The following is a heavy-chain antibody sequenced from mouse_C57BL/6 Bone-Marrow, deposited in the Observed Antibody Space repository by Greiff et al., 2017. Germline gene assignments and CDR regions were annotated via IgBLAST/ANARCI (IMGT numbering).Heavy chain of an antibody. CDR2: IYPRSGNT. CDR3: ARCPWFAY. Sequence: VHLVESGAELARPGASVTLSCKASGYTFTSYGISWVKQRTGQGLEWIGEIYPRSGNTYYNEKFKGKATLTADKSSSTAYMELRSLTSEDSAVYFCARCPWFAYWGQGTLVTVSA. J-gene: IGHJ3*01. V-gene: IGHV1-81*01. CDR1: GYTFTSYG.